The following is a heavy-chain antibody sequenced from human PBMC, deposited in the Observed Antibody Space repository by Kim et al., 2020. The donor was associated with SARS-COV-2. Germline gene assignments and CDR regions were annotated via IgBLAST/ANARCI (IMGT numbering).Heavy chain of an antibody. CDR1: GFTFSSYG. CDR2: IWYDGSNK. Sequence: GGSLRLSCAASGFTFSSYGMHWVRQAPGKGLEWVAVIWYDGSNKYYADSVKGRFTISRDNSKNTLYLQMNSLRAEDTAVYYCARDPSYPYSSTYPGFHYYYEMDVWGKGTTATVAS. J-gene: IGHJ6*04. D-gene: IGHD6-13*01. V-gene: IGHV3-33*01. CDR3: ARDPSYPYSSTYPGFHYYYEMDV.